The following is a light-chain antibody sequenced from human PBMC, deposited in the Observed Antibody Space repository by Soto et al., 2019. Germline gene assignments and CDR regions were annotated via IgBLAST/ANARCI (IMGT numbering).Light chain of an antibody. J-gene: IGLJ2*01. V-gene: IGLV1-40*01. CDR2: ANS. Sequence: QTVVTQPPSVSGAPGQRVSISCTGSSSNIGAGYDVHWYQQLPGTAPKLLIYANSNRPSGVPDRFSGSKSGTSASLAITGLQAEDEADYYCQSYDSSLRGSRVFGGGTKLTVL. CDR3: QSYDSSLRGSRV. CDR1: SSNIGAGYD.